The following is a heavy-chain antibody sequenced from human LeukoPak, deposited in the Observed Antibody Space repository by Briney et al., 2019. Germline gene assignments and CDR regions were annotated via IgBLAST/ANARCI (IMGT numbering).Heavy chain of an antibody. Sequence: GGSLRLSCAASGFTFSSYAMSWVRQAPGKGLEWASAISGSGGSTYYADSVKGRFTISRDNSKNTLYLQMNSLRAEDTAVYYCAKRYSGYDFSFDYWGQGTLVTVSS. D-gene: IGHD5-12*01. CDR3: AKRYSGYDFSFDY. CDR2: ISGSGGST. V-gene: IGHV3-23*01. J-gene: IGHJ4*02. CDR1: GFTFSSYA.